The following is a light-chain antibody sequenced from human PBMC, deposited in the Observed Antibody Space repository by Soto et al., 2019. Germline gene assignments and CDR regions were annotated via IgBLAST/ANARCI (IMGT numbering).Light chain of an antibody. CDR1: QSVSSY. V-gene: IGKV3-11*01. CDR3: QQRSNWLT. Sequence: EIVLTQSPATLSLSPGERATLSCRASQSVSSYLAWYQQKPGQAPRLLIYDASNRATGIPARFSGSGSATDFTLTISSLEPEDFAVYYCQQRSNWLTFGGGTKMEIK. CDR2: DAS. J-gene: IGKJ4*01.